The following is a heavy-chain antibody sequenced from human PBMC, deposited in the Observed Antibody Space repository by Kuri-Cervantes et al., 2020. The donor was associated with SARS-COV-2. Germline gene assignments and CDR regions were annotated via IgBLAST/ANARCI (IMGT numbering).Heavy chain of an antibody. V-gene: IGHV4-34*01. Sequence: SQTLSLTCAVYGGSFSGYYWSWIRQPPGKGLEWIEEINHSGSTNYNPSLKSRVTVSVDTSKNQFSLKLSSVTAADTAVYYCARRSVVAVAATGWGMDVWGQGTTVTVSS. CDR1: GGSFSGYY. CDR3: ARRSVVAVAATGWGMDV. D-gene: IGHD2-15*01. J-gene: IGHJ6*02. CDR2: INHSGST.